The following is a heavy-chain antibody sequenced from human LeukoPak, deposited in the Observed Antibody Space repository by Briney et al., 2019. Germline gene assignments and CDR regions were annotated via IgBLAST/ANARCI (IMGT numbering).Heavy chain of an antibody. D-gene: IGHD6-13*01. CDR2: ISYDGSNK. V-gene: IGHV3-30*18. Sequence: PGGSLRLSCAVSGFTFSSYGMHWVRQAPGKGLEWVAVISYDGSNKYYADSVKGRFTISRDNSKNTLYLQMNSLRAEDTAVYYCAKSIYGNQQLVRRLLPYYYYGMDVWGQGTTVTVSS. CDR1: GFTFSSYG. J-gene: IGHJ6*02. CDR3: AKSIYGNQQLVRRLLPYYYYGMDV.